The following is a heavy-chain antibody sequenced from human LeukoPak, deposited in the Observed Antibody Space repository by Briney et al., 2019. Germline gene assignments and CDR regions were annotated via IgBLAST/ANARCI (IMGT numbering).Heavy chain of an antibody. J-gene: IGHJ4*02. D-gene: IGHD3-22*01. V-gene: IGHV3-53*01. CDR3: ARALPDSSGYYYGLDY. CDR2: IYSGGST. Sequence: GVSLRLSCAASGFTVSSNYMSWVRQAPGKGLEWVSVIYSGGSTYYADSVKGRFTISRDNSKNTLYLQMNSLRAEDTAVYYCARALPDSSGYYYGLDYWGQGTLVTVSS. CDR1: GFTVSSNY.